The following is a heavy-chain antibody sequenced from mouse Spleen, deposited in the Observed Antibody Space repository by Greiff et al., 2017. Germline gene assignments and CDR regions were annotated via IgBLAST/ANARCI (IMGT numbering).Heavy chain of an antibody. J-gene: IGHJ4*01. CDR3: ARYPIYYDYDVSMDY. CDR2: INPSSGYT. CDR1: GYTFTSYT. V-gene: IGHV1-4*01. D-gene: IGHD2-4*01. Sequence: QVQLQQSGAELARPGASVKMSCKASGYTFTSYTMHWVKQRPGQGLEWIGYINPSSGYTNYNQKFKDKATLTADKSSSTAYMQLSSLTSEDSAVYYCARYPIYYDYDVSMDYWGQGTSVTVSS.